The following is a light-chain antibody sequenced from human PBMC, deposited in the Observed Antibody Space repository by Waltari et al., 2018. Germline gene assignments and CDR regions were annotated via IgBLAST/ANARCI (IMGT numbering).Light chain of an antibody. CDR3: QQYNNWSRT. J-gene: IGKJ1*01. CDR1: QRVSSN. Sequence: EIVMTQSPATLSVSPGERATVSCRASQRVSSNLAWYQEKPGQDPRRLTYGASTRATGIPARFSGIVSGTEFTLTISSLQSEDFAVYYCQQYNNWSRTFGQGTKVEIK. CDR2: GAS. V-gene: IGKV3-15*01.